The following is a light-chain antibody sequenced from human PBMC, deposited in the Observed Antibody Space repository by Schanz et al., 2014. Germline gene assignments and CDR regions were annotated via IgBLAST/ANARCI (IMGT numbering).Light chain of an antibody. V-gene: IGKV3D-20*02. CDR1: QSVSGSY. J-gene: IGKJ2*01. CDR2: GAS. CDR3: QQRSNWPQYT. Sequence: EIVLTQSPGTLSLSPGERATLSCRASQSVSGSYLAWYQQKPGQAPRLLIYGASSRATGIPDRFSGSGSGTAFTLTISRLEPEDFVVYYCQQRSNWPQYTFGQGTKLEIK.